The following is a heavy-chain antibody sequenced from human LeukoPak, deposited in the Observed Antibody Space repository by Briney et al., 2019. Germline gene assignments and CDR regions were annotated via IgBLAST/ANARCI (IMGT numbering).Heavy chain of an antibody. CDR3: ATLSAIS. CDR2: ISYDGSNK. J-gene: IGHJ6*02. D-gene: IGHD3-3*01. V-gene: IGHV3-30-3*01. Sequence: PGGSLRLSCAGSGFTFSNYAMHWVRQAPGKGLEWVAVISYDGSNKYYADSVKGRFTISRDNSKNTLYLQMNSLRAEDTAVYYCATLSAISWGQGTTVTVSS. CDR1: GFTFSNYA.